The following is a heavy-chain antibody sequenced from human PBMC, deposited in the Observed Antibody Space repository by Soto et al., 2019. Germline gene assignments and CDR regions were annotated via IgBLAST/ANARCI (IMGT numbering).Heavy chain of an antibody. CDR2: ISDSGST. J-gene: IGHJ4*02. D-gene: IGHD1-1*01. V-gene: IGHV4-31*03. CDR1: GGSISSGDHY. Sequence: QVQLQESGPGLVKPSQTLSLTCTVSGGSISSGDHYWSWIRQHPGKGLEWIGYISDSGSTYYNPSLESRLTISVDTSKTQFSLKLSSVTAADTAVYYCARMGGYTTAYRYSFDYWGQGTLVTVSS. CDR3: ARMGGYTTAYRYSFDY.